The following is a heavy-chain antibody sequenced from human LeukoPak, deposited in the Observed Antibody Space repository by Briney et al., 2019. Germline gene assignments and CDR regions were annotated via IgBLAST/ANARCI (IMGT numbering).Heavy chain of an antibody. CDR2: IYYSGST. V-gene: IGHV4-59*11. CDR3: ARGSGQWGFDS. Sequence: PSETLSLTCTVSGGSISSHYWSWIRQPPGKTLEWIGYIYYSGSTNYNPSLRSRVTISVDSSKNQFSLKLSSVTAADTAVYYYARGSGQWGFDSWGQGTLVTVSS. D-gene: IGHD3-10*01. J-gene: IGHJ4*02. CDR1: GGSISSHY.